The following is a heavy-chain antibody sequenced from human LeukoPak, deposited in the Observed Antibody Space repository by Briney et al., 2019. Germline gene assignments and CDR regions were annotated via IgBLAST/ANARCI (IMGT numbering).Heavy chain of an antibody. CDR2: MNPNSGNT. D-gene: IGHD3-22*01. CDR3: AREPSTYDSSGYYYIDAFDI. Sequence: ASVKVSCKASGYTFTGYYMHWVRQAPGQGLEWMGWMNPNSGNTGYAQKFQGRVTMTRNTSISTAYMELSSLRSEDTAVYYCAREPSTYDSSGYYYIDAFDIWGQGTMVTVSS. CDR1: GYTFTGYY. J-gene: IGHJ3*02. V-gene: IGHV1-8*02.